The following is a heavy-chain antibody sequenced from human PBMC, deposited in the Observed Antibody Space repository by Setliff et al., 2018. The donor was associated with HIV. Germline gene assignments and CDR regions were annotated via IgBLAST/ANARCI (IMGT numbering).Heavy chain of an antibody. CDR1: GYTFTNYD. CDR3: ARAIPDYGDYYFDY. CDR2: MNPNGGNT. J-gene: IGHJ4*02. V-gene: IGHV1-8*02. Sequence: ASVKVSCKSSGYTFTNYDINWVRQAAGQGLEWMGWMNPNGGNTGYAQKFQGRVTMTRSTSITTAYMELSSLRSEDTAVYYCARAIPDYGDYYFDYWGQGTLVTVSS. D-gene: IGHD4-17*01.